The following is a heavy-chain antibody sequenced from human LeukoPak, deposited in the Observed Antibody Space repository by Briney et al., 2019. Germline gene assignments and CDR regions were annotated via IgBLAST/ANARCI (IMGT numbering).Heavy chain of an antibody. CDR3: ATHLITMVRGVITLYYFDY. J-gene: IGHJ4*02. V-gene: IGHV3-23*01. Sequence: PGGSLRLSCAASGFTFSSCAMSWVRQAPGKGLKWVSAISGSGGSTYYADSVKGRFTISRDNSKNTLYLQMNSLRAEDTAVYYCATHLITMVRGVITLYYFDYWGQGTLVTVSS. CDR1: GFTFSSCA. D-gene: IGHD3-10*01. CDR2: ISGSGGST.